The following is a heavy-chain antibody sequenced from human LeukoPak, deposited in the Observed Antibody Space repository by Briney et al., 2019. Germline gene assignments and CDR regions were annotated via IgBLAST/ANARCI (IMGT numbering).Heavy chain of an antibody. V-gene: IGHV4-59*01. J-gene: IGHJ6*02. Sequence: PSETLSLTCTVSGGAISSFYWSWVRQPPGKGLEWLGYIYYSGSTDYNPSLTSRVTISVDMSRNQFSLKLRSVTAADTAVYYCARGKVDLYGMDVWGQVTPITVSS. CDR1: GGAISSFY. D-gene: IGHD1-26*01. CDR3: ARGKVDLYGMDV. CDR2: IYYSGST.